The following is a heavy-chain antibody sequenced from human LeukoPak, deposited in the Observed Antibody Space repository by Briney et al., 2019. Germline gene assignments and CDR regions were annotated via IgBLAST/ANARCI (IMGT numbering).Heavy chain of an antibody. V-gene: IGHV3-23*01. CDR1: GFTFSSYA. J-gene: IGHJ4*02. Sequence: GGSLRLSCAASGFTFSSYAMSWVRQAPGKGLEWVSAISGSGGSTYYADSVKGRFTISRDNSKNTLYLQMNSLRAEDTAVYYCAADYDFWSGNLDYWGQGTLVTVSS. CDR2: ISGSGGST. CDR3: AADYDFWSGNLDY. D-gene: IGHD3-3*01.